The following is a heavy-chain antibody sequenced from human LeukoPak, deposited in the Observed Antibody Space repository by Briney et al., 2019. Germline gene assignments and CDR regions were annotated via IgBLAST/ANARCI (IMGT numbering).Heavy chain of an antibody. V-gene: IGHV1-18*04. D-gene: IGHD6-19*01. CDR1: GYTFTSYG. CDR2: ISAYNGNT. J-gene: IGHJ5*02. Sequence: ASVKVSCKASGYTFTSYGISWVRQAPVQGLEWMGWISAYNGNTNYAQKLQGRVTMTTDTSTSTAYMELRSLRSDDTAVYYCARTIAVAGTNWFDPWGQGTLVTVSS. CDR3: ARTIAVAGTNWFDP.